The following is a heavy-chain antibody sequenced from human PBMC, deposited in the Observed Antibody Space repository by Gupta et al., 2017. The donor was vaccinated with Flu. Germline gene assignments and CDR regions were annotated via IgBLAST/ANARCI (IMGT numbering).Heavy chain of an antibody. CDR2: VDNDGSGT. CDR1: SNYW. CDR3: ATVFEH. Sequence: SNYWMHWVRQVPGKGLVWVSRVDNDGSGTSYADSVKGRFTISRDNAKNTLYLQMNSLRAEDTAVYYCATVFEHWGQGTLVTVSS. D-gene: IGHD2-21*02. J-gene: IGHJ4*02. V-gene: IGHV3-74*01.